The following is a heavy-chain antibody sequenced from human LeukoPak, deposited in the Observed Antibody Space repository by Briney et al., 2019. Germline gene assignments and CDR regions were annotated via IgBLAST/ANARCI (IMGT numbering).Heavy chain of an antibody. J-gene: IGHJ4*02. CDR1: GYSISSGFY. Sequence: SETLSLTCSVSGYSISSGFYWGWIRQPPGKGPEWIGTIHRGGSTSNNPSLKSRLTISVDTSKNQFSLNLSSVTVADTAIYYCARVYISGRSYFDYWGQGILVTVSS. CDR3: ARVYISGRSYFDY. D-gene: IGHD5/OR15-5a*01. V-gene: IGHV4-38-2*02. CDR2: IHRGGST.